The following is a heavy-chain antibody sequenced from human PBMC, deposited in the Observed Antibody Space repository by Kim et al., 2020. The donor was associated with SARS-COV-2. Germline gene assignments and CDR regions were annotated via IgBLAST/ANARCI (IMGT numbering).Heavy chain of an antibody. V-gene: IGHV4-59*01. CDR1: GGSISSYY. J-gene: IGHJ4*02. Sequence: SETLSLTCTVSGGSISSYYWSWIRQPPGKGLEWIGYIYYSGSTNYNPSLKSRVTISVDTSKNQFSLKLSSVTAADTAVYYCARTSWGWLQLDWGQGTLVTVSS. D-gene: IGHD5-12*01. CDR2: IYYSGST. CDR3: ARTSWGWLQLD.